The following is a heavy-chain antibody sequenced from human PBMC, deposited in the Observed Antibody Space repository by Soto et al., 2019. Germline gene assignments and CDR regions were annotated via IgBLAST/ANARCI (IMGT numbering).Heavy chain of an antibody. J-gene: IGHJ6*02. Sequence: QVQLVESGGGVVQPGRSLRLSCAASGFTFSSYGMHWVRQAPGKGLEWVAVISYDGSNKYYADSVKGRFTISRDNSKNTLYLQMNSLRAEDTAVYYCAKVGGTLFWRAYYYYGMDVWGQGTKVTVSS. CDR1: GFTFSSYG. V-gene: IGHV3-30*18. CDR3: AKVGGTLFWRAYYYYGMDV. D-gene: IGHD3-9*01. CDR2: ISYDGSNK.